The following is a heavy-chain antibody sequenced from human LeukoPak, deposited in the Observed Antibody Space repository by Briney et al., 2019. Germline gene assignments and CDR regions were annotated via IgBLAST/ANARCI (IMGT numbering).Heavy chain of an antibody. D-gene: IGHD1-26*01. Sequence: PGGSLRLSCAASGFTFSSYWMSWVRQAPGKGLEWVANIKQDGSEKYYVDSVKGRFTISRDNSRSTLYLQMNSLRVEDTAVYYCAKEPREWELPDYWGQGTLVTVSS. CDR1: GFTFSSYW. CDR3: AKEPREWELPDY. CDR2: IKQDGSEK. V-gene: IGHV3-7*01. J-gene: IGHJ4*02.